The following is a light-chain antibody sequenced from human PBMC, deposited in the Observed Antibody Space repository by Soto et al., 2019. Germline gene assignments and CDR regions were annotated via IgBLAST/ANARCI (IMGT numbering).Light chain of an antibody. CDR2: DAS. Sequence: EIVLTQSPATLSLSPGERATLSCRASQSVSSYLAWYQQKPGQAPRLLIYDASNRATGIPARFSGSGSGTDLTITISSLEPEDFEVYYCQQRSNWPRLFGGGTKVDIK. V-gene: IGKV3-11*01. CDR1: QSVSSY. J-gene: IGKJ4*01. CDR3: QQRSNWPRL.